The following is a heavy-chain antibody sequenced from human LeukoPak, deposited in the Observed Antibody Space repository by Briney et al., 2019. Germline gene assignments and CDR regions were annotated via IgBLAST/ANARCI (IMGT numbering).Heavy chain of an antibody. CDR2: IYYSGST. CDR3: ARVRSSGWYYFDY. CDR1: GGSISSYY. Sequence: SETLSLTCTVSGGSISSYYWSWIRQPPGKGLEWIGYIYYSGSTYYNPSLKSRVTISVDTSRSQFSLKLSSVTAADTAVHYCARVRSSGWYYFDYWGQGTLVTLSA. V-gene: IGHV4-59*01. D-gene: IGHD6-19*01. J-gene: IGHJ4*02.